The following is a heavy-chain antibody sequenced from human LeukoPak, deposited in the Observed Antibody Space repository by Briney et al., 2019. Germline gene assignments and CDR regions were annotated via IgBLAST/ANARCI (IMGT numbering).Heavy chain of an antibody. V-gene: IGHV3-15*01. CDR2: IKSRTDGGTT. J-gene: IGHJ4*02. CDR3: ATEFYSHGYNF. D-gene: IGHD5-24*01. CDR1: GYTFSSAW. Sequence: PGGSLRLSCPGSGYTFSSAWMTWVRQIPGKGLEWVGHIKSRTDGGTTDYAAPVKGRFTISRDDSKNTVYLQMNSLKTEDSSVYFCATEFYSHGYNFWGQGTLVIVSS.